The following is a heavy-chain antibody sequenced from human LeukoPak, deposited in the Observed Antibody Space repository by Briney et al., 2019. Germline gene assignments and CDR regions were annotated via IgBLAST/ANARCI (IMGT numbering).Heavy chain of an antibody. CDR3: ARDLRSLAYCGGDCYSDY. Sequence: GASVKVSCKASGGTFSSYAISWVRQAPGQGLEWMGWISAYNGNTNYAQKLQGRVTMTTDTSTSTAYMELRSLRSDDTAVYYCARDLRSLAYCGGDCYSDYWGQGTLVTVSS. CDR1: GGTFSSYA. CDR2: ISAYNGNT. J-gene: IGHJ4*02. V-gene: IGHV1-18*01. D-gene: IGHD2-21*02.